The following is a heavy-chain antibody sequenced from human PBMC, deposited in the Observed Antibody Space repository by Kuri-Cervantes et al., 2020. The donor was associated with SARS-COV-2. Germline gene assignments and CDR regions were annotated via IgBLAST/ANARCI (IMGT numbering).Heavy chain of an antibody. J-gene: IGHJ3*02. CDR2: IDWDDDK. CDR1: GFSLSTSGMC. V-gene: IGHV2-70*12. D-gene: IGHD3-10*01. Sequence: SGPTLVKPTQTLTLTCTFSGFSLSTSGMCVSWIRQPPGKALEWLARIDWDDDKYYSTSLKTRLTITKDTSKNQVVLTMTNMDPVDTATYYCAHLAQHYYGSGSEKIDAFDIWGQGTMVTVSS. CDR3: AHLAQHYYGSGSEKIDAFDI.